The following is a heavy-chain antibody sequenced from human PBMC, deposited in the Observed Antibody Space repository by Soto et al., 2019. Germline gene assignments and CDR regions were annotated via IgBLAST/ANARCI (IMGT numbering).Heavy chain of an antibody. J-gene: IGHJ6*02. CDR1: GYSFTSYW. CDR3: ARHPYYYDSSGYHGGMDV. CDR2: IDPSDSYT. Sequence: GESLKISCKGSGYSFTSYWISWVRQMPGKGLEWMGRIDPSDSYTNYSPSFQGHVTISADKSISTAYLQWSSLKASDTAMYYCARHPYYYDSSGYHGGMDVWGQGNTVTVS. V-gene: IGHV5-10-1*01. D-gene: IGHD3-22*01.